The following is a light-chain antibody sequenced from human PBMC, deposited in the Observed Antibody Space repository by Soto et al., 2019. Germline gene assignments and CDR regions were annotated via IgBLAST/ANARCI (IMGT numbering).Light chain of an antibody. Sequence: EIVLTQSSGTLSLSPGERATLSCRASQSVSSSYLAWYQQKPGQAPRLLIYGASSRATGIPDRFSGSGSGTDFTLTISRLEPEDFAVYYCQQRSNWPPKITFGQGTRLEIK. CDR1: QSVSSSY. J-gene: IGKJ5*01. V-gene: IGKV3D-20*02. CDR2: GAS. CDR3: QQRSNWPPKIT.